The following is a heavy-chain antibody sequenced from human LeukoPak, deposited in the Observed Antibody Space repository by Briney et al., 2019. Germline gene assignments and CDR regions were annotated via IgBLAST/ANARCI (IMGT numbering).Heavy chain of an antibody. CDR3: AKDESSGYYFFDY. Sequence: GGSLRLSCAASGFTSSSYAMSWVRQAPGKGLEWVSVISGSGTSTYYADSVKGRFTISRDNSKNTLSLQMNSLRADDTAVYYCAKDESSGYYFFDYWGQGTLVTVSS. CDR2: ISGSGTST. D-gene: IGHD3-22*01. J-gene: IGHJ4*02. V-gene: IGHV3-23*01. CDR1: GFTSSSYA.